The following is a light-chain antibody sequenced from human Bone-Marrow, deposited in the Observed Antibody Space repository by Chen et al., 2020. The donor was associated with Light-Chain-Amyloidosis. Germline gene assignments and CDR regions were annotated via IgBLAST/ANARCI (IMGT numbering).Light chain of an antibody. J-gene: IGLJ3*02. CDR3: QSYQGSSQGV. V-gene: IGLV6-57*01. CDR2: EDD. Sequence: NFMLTQPHSVSESPGKTVIISCTRSSGSIATNYVQWYQQRPGSSPTTVIYEDDQRPSGGPDRFSGSIDRSSNSAYLTISGLKTEDAADYYCQSYQGSSQGVFGGGTKLTVL. CDR1: SGSIATNY.